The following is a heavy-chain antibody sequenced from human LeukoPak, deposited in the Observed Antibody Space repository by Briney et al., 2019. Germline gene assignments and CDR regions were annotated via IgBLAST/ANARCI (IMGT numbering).Heavy chain of an antibody. V-gene: IGHV1-46*01. CDR2: INPSGGST. CDR1: GYTFTSYY. CDR3: ARDLDSGITMIV. D-gene: IGHD3-22*01. J-gene: IGHJ4*02. Sequence: ASVKVSCKASGYTFTSYYMHWVRPAPGQGLEWMGIINPSGGSTSYAQKFQGRVTMTRDTSTSTVYMELSSLRSEDTVVYYRARDLDSGITMIVWGQGTLVTVSS.